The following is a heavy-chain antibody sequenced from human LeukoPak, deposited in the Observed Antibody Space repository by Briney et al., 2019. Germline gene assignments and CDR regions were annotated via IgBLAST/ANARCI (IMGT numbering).Heavy chain of an antibody. D-gene: IGHD6-13*01. J-gene: IGHJ6*03. V-gene: IGHV3-23*01. CDR1: GFTFSSYG. CDR3: AKEESGYSSSWYQVQHYYYYYMDV. Sequence: SGGTLRLSCEGSGFTFSSYGMSWVRQAPGKGLEWVSAISGSGGSTYYADSVKGRFTISRDNSKNTLYLQMNSLRAEDTAVYYCAKEESGYSSSWYQVQHYYYYYMDVWGKGTTVTISS. CDR2: ISGSGGST.